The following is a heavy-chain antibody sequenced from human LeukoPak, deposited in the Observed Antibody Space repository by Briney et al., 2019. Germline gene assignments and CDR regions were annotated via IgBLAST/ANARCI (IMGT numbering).Heavy chain of an antibody. CDR1: GFTFSSFD. V-gene: IGHV3-33*06. CDR2: IWYDGNNQ. J-gene: IGHJ6*03. D-gene: IGHD6-13*01. Sequence: GGSLRLSCSASGFTFSSFDMHWVRQAPGKGLEWVAVIWYDGNNQYYADSVKGRFTISRDNSKSTLYLQMNSLRAEDTAVYYCAKEVAAAGTSYYYYYMDVWGKGTTVTVSS. CDR3: AKEVAAAGTSYYYYYMDV.